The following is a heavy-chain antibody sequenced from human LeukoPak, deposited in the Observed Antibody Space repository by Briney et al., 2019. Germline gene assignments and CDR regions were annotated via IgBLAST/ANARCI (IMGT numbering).Heavy chain of an antibody. Sequence: PGGSLRLSCAASGFTFSSYAMSWVRQAPGKGLEWVSAISVVGESAYHADSVKGRFIISRDNSKNTLYLQLSSLRAEDTAVYYCAQGYLSGWYPYWGLGSLVSVSS. CDR1: GFTFSSYA. D-gene: IGHD6-19*01. J-gene: IGHJ4*02. V-gene: IGHV3-23*01. CDR2: ISVVGESA. CDR3: AQGYLSGWYPY.